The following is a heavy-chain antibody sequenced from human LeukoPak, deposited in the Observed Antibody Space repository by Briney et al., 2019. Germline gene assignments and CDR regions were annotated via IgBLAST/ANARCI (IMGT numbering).Heavy chain of an antibody. V-gene: IGHV3-23*01. J-gene: IGHJ4*02. CDR1: GFTFSSYA. D-gene: IGHD2-2*03. Sequence: GGSLRLSCAASGFTFSSYAMSWVRQAPGKGLEWVSAISGSGGATYYADSVKGRFTIFRDNSKNTLYLQMNSLRAEDTAVYYCAKDRRVLDIVVVPAATDYWGQGTLVTVSS. CDR2: ISGSGGAT. CDR3: AKDRRVLDIVVVPAATDY.